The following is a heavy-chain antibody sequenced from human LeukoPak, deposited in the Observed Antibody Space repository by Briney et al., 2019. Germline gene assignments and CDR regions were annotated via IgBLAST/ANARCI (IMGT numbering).Heavy chain of an antibody. CDR3: AREWELRGAYYMDV. CDR1: GFTFSSYW. D-gene: IGHD1-26*01. V-gene: IGHV3-74*01. CDR2: IKTDGSRT. Sequence: PGGSLRLSCAASGFTFSSYWMHWVRQAPGKGLVWVSRIKTDGSRTSYADSVKGRFTISRDNINDTMYLQMDSLRGEDTAVYYCAREWELRGAYYMDVWGKGTTVTVSS. J-gene: IGHJ6*03.